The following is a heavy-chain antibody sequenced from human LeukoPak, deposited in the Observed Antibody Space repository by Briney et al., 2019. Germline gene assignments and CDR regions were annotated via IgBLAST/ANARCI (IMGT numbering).Heavy chain of an antibody. J-gene: IGHJ3*02. D-gene: IGHD4-11*01. CDR3: ASLTVTTAFDI. CDR2: INSDGGST. CDR1: GFTFSSYW. Sequence: PGGSLRLSCAASGFTFSSYWMHWVRQAPGKGLVWVSRINSDGGSTSYADSVKGRFAISRDNAKNTLYLQMNSLRAEDTAVYYCASLTVTTAFDIWGQGTMATVSS. V-gene: IGHV3-74*01.